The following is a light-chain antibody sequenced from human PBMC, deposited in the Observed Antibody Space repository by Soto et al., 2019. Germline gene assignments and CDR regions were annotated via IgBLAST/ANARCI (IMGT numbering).Light chain of an antibody. J-gene: IGKJ2*01. CDR2: DAS. CDR3: QQRSNWPPYT. Sequence: SPGERATLSCRASQSISSYLAWYQQKPGQAPRLLIYDASNRATGIPARFSGSGSGTDFTLTISSLEPEDFAVYYCQQRSNWPPYTFGQGTKLEIK. CDR1: QSISSY. V-gene: IGKV3-11*01.